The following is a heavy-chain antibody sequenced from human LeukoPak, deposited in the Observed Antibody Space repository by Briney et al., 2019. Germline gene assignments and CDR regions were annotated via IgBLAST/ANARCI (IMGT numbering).Heavy chain of an antibody. J-gene: IGHJ5*02. CDR2: IIPILGIA. V-gene: IGHV1-69*04. CDR3: ARDRSSSSRGFDP. D-gene: IGHD6-13*01. CDR1: GGTFSSYA. Sequence: ASVKVSCKASGGTFSSYAISWVRQAPGQGLEWIGRIIPILGIANYAQKFQGRVTITADKSTSTAYMELSSLRSEDTAVYYCARDRSSSSRGFDPWGQGTLVTVSS.